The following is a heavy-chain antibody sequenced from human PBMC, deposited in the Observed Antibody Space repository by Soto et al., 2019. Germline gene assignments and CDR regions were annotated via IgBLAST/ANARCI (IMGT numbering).Heavy chain of an antibody. CDR2: IYYSGST. CDR1: GGSISSSSYY. Sequence: SETLSLTCTVSGGSISSSSYYWGWIRQPPGKGLEWIGSIYYSGSTYYNPSLKSRVTISVDTSKNQFSLKLSSVTAADTAVYYCARSYQLLCGLEVWYYYYYMDVWGKGTTVTVSS. D-gene: IGHD2-2*01. J-gene: IGHJ6*03. V-gene: IGHV4-39*01. CDR3: ARSYQLLCGLEVWYYYYYMDV.